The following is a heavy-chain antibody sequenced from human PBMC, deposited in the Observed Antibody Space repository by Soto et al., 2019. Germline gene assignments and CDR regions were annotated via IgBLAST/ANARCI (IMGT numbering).Heavy chain of an antibody. CDR3: ASDRFSGSYPTHYFDY. D-gene: IGHD1-26*01. Sequence: EVQLVESGGGLIQPGGSLRLSCVASGFTFSSYWMHWVRQAPGKGLVWVSRIKRDGSSTDYADSVKGRFTIPRDNVKNTLYLQMNSLRAEDTAVYYCASDRFSGSYPTHYFDYWGQGTLVTVSS. J-gene: IGHJ4*02. CDR1: GFTFSSYW. CDR2: IKRDGSST. V-gene: IGHV3-74*01.